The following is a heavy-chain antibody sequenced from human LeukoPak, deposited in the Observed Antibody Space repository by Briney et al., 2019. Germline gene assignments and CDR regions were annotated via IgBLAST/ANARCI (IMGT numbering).Heavy chain of an antibody. CDR2: IRYDGSNK. CDR1: GFTFSSYG. J-gene: IGHJ4*02. V-gene: IGHV3-30*02. D-gene: IGHD3-10*01. Sequence: GGSLRLSCAASGFTFSSYGMHWVRQAPGKGLEWVAFIRYDGSNKYYADSVKGRFTISRDNSKNTLYLQMNSLRAEDTAVYYCARFGLRYMVRTFDYWGQGTLVTVSS. CDR3: ARFGLRYMVRTFDY.